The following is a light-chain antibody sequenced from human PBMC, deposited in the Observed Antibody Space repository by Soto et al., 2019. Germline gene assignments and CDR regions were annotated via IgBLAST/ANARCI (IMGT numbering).Light chain of an antibody. CDR1: ESVSSY. Sequence: EIVLTQSPATLSLSPGERATLSCRASESVSSYLAWYQQKPGQAPRLLIYGASSRATGIPDRFSGSGSGTDFPLTISRLEPEDFAVYYCQQYSNSPRTFGQGTKVDIK. V-gene: IGKV3-20*01. CDR2: GAS. J-gene: IGKJ1*01. CDR3: QQYSNSPRT.